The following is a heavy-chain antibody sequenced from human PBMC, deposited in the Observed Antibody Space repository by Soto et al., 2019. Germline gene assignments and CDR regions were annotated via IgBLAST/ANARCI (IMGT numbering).Heavy chain of an antibody. Sequence: ASVKVSCKASGVTFTSSAMQWVRQARGQRLEWIGWIVVGSGNTNYAQKFQERVTITRDMSTSTAYMELSSLRSEDTAVYYCAAGVATIFDAFDIWGQGTMVTVSS. CDR1: GVTFTSSA. CDR3: AAGVATIFDAFDI. J-gene: IGHJ3*02. D-gene: IGHD5-12*01. CDR2: IVVGSGNT. V-gene: IGHV1-58*02.